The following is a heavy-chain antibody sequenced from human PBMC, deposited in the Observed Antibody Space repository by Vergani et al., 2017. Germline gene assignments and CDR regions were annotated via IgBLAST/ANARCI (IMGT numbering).Heavy chain of an antibody. CDR3: AKVGRSKVAGIFGGFDI. CDR1: GFTFIMHA. CDR2: LSASDRRT. D-gene: IGHD6-19*01. Sequence: EVQLLESGGDLVQPGGSLRLSCAASGFTFIMHAMSWVRQAPGKGLEWVSTLSASDRRTHYADSVKGRFTISRDISKNTLFLHMNSLRPEDTAVYYCAKVGRSKVAGIFGGFDIWGQGTMVTVSS. V-gene: IGHV3-23*01. J-gene: IGHJ3*02.